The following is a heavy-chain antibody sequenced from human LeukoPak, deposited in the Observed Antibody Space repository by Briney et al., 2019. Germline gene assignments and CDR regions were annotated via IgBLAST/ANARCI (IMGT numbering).Heavy chain of an antibody. V-gene: IGHV4-39*01. Sequence: SETLSLTCTVSGGSISSSSYYWGWIRQPPGKGLEWIGSIYYSGSTYYNPSLKSRVTISVDTSKNQFSLKLGSVTAADTAVYYCARMRGHIVVVPAARLPDYWGQGTLVTVSS. CDR3: ARMRGHIVVVPAARLPDY. D-gene: IGHD2-2*01. CDR2: IYYSGST. CDR1: GGSISSSSYY. J-gene: IGHJ4*02.